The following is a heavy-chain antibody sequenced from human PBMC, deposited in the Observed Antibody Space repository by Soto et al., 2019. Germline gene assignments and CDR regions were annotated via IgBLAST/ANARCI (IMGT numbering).Heavy chain of an antibody. CDR1: GLTFNTNW. CDR3: TREIDSSR. Sequence: GGSLRLSCAASGLTFNTNWMHWVRQAPGKGLVWVSRINSDGSNTNYVDSVKGRFTISRGNAKNTLYLHMNSLRAEDTAVYYCTREIDSSRWGRGTLVTVSS. V-gene: IGHV3-74*01. CDR2: INSDGSNT. J-gene: IGHJ4*02. D-gene: IGHD6-13*01.